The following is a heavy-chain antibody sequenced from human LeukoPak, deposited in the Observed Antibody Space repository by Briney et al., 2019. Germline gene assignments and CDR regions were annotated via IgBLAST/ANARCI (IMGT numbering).Heavy chain of an antibody. J-gene: IGHJ4*02. CDR2: ISSSSSYI. CDR3: TTGGRDGY. CDR1: GFTFSTYS. Sequence: PGGSLRLSCAASGFTFSTYSMNWVRQAPGKGLEWVSSISSSSSYIYYADSVKGRVTISRDNAKNSLYLQMNSLRAEDTAVYYCTTGGRDGYWGQGTLVTVSS. D-gene: IGHD5-24*01. V-gene: IGHV3-21*01.